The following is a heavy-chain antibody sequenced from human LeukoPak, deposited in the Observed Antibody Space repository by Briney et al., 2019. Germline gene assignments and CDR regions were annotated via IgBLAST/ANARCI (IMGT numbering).Heavy chain of an antibody. D-gene: IGHD1-26*01. V-gene: IGHV1-2*02. CDR3: ARGGGATGPVIDY. Sequence: EASVKVSCKASGYTFTGYYMHWVRQAPGQGLEWMGWINPNSGGTNYAQKFQGRVTMTRDTSISTAYMELSRLRSDDTAVYYCARGGGATGPVIDYWGQGTLVTVSS. J-gene: IGHJ4*02. CDR2: INPNSGGT. CDR1: GYTFTGYY.